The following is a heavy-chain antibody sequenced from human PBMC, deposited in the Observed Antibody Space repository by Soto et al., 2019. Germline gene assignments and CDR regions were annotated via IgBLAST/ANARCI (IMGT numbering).Heavy chain of an antibody. CDR1: GGSISSPSYY. Sequence: SETLSLTCSVSGGSISSPSYYWGWIRQPPGKGLEWIGSIYYSGNTYYNPSLKSRVTIFVDTSRNQFSLKVNSVTAADTAVYFCARLPGIPTCRRDYWGQGTLVTVSS. CDR3: ARLPGIPTCRRDY. CDR2: IYYSGNT. J-gene: IGHJ4*02. V-gene: IGHV4-39*01.